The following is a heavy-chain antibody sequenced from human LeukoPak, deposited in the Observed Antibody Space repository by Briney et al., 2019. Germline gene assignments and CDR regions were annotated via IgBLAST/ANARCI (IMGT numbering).Heavy chain of an antibody. Sequence: GGSLRLSRAASGFTFSSYGMHWVRQAPGKGLEWVAVISYDGSNKYYADSVKGRFTISRDNSKNTLYLQMNSLRAEDTAVYYCAKDSPAFSDIVVVTAIPDYWGQGTLVTVSS. V-gene: IGHV3-30*18. D-gene: IGHD2-21*02. CDR2: ISYDGSNK. CDR3: AKDSPAFSDIVVVTAIPDY. J-gene: IGHJ4*02. CDR1: GFTFSSYG.